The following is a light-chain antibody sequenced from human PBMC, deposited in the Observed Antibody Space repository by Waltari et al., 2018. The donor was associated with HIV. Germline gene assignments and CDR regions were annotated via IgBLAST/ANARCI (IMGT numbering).Light chain of an antibody. J-gene: IGLJ2*01. Sequence: QSVLTQPPSASGTPGQRVTISCSGSSSNIGSNTVNWYQQLPGMAPKLLIHSNARRPSGVPDRFSGSTSDTSASLAISGLQSEDEGAYYCAVWDDSLNGPLFGGGTKLTVL. CDR3: AVWDDSLNGPL. CDR1: SSNIGSNT. CDR2: SNA. V-gene: IGLV1-44*01.